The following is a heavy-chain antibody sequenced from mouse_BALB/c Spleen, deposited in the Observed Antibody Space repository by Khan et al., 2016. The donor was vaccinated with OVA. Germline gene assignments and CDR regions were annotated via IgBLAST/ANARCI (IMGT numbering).Heavy chain of an antibody. CDR2: IWGGGST. Sequence: QVQLKESGPGLVAPSQNLSLTCTVSGFSLSDYGVSWIRQPPGKGLVWLGVIWGGGSTYYNSDLKSRLSISKDNSKSQVFLKMSSLQSDDTAMFYCAKGVWSYYYTLDYWGQGTSVTVSS. V-gene: IGHV2-6-5*01. CDR1: GFSLSDYG. J-gene: IGHJ4*01. CDR3: AKGVWSYYYTLDY.